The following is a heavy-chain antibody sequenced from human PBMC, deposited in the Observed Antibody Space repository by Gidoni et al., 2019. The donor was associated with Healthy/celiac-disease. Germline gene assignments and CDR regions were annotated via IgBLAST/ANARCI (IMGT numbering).Heavy chain of an antibody. V-gene: IGHV5-51*03. J-gene: IGHJ4*02. Sequence: EVQLVQSGAEVKKPGESLKISCKGSGYSFTSYWIGWVRQMPGKGLEWMGIIYPGDSDTRYSPSFQGQVTISADKSISTAYLQWSSLKASDTAMYYCAMYKYYYDSSGYPQTGGYWGQGTLVTVSS. CDR3: AMYKYYYDSSGYPQTGGY. CDR2: IYPGDSDT. CDR1: GYSFTSYW. D-gene: IGHD3-22*01.